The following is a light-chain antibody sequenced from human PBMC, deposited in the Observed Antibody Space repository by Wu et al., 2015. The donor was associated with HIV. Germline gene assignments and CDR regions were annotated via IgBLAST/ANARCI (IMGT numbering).Light chain of an antibody. CDR1: QSVGSY. CDR2: DAS. J-gene: IGKJ4*01. Sequence: EVVLTQSPATLSLSPGERATLSCRASQSVGSYLAWYQHKPGQAPRLLIYDASDRATGIPARFSGSGSGTDFTLTISSLEPEDFAVYYCQQRSNWPLTFGGGPTWRSN. V-gene: IGKV3-11*01. CDR3: QQRSNWPLT.